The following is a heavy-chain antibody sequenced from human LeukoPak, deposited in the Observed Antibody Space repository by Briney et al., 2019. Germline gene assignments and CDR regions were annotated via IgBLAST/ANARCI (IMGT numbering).Heavy chain of an antibody. D-gene: IGHD6-13*01. V-gene: IGHV1-18*04. CDR3: ARQDPTSTWFYDY. Sequence: GASVKVSCKGSGYNFDRYGVNWVRQAPGQGLEWVGWISTYNGNTFYAQKFEGRVTMTTDTSTNTVYMDLRSLRSDDTAVYYCARQDPTSTWFYDYWGQGTLVTVSS. CDR1: GYNFDRYG. J-gene: IGHJ4*02. CDR2: ISTYNGNT.